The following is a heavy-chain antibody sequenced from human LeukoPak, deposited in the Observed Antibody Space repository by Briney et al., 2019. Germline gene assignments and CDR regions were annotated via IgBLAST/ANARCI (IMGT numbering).Heavy chain of an antibody. CDR2: ISGGGGNT. CDR1: GFTFSTYA. D-gene: IGHD2-21*02. V-gene: IGHV3-23*01. CDR3: AKANRACSAIDCYTTVTPFDY. J-gene: IGHJ4*02. Sequence: GGSLRLSCAASGFTFSTYAMSWVRQAPGKGLEWVSGISGGGGNTYYADFVKGRFTISRDNAKNTLYLQMNGLRAEDTVLYYCAKANRACSAIDCYTTVTPFDYWGQGTLVTVSS.